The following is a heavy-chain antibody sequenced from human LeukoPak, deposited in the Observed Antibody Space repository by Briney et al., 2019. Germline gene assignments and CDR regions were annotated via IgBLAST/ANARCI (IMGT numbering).Heavy chain of an antibody. V-gene: IGHV4-4*07. CDR3: ARAVGFHDSGNFYNPNWFDP. D-gene: IGHD3-10*01. CDR2: ISASGST. CDR1: GGSISSSY. Sequence: SETLSLTCIVSGGSISSSYWSWIRQPAGHRLEWIGRISASGSTMYNPSLASRVTMSLDASNYHFSLKLISVTAADTAVYYCARAVGFHDSGNFYNPNWFDPWGQGTLVTVSS. J-gene: IGHJ5*02.